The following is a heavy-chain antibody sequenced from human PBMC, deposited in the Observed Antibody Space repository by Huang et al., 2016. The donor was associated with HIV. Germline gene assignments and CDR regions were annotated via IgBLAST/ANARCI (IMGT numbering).Heavy chain of an antibody. D-gene: IGHD3-3*01. CDR3: ARNHDFWRGRMFAISYFDV. Sequence: QMRFQESGPGLVKPSGTLSLTCNVSGGSINTGRNYWGWIRQPPGKGLEGVGSLYYTDKMAYDPSLKGRLTMSADTSKNQFSLNLSSVTAADTAIYYCARNHDFWRGRMFAISYFDVWGRGTLVTV. CDR1: GGSINTGRNY. J-gene: IGHJ2*01. V-gene: IGHV4-39*01. CDR2: LYYTDKM.